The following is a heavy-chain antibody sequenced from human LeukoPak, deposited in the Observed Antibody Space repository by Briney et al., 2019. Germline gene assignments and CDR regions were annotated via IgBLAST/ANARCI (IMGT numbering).Heavy chain of an antibody. CDR1: GYTFTSYG. Sequence: ASVTVSCTASGYTFTSYGISWVRQAPGQGLEWMGWISAYNGNTNYSQKHQGRVTMTTDTATSTAYMELRSLRSDDTAVYYCARDQGEAAARYLDYWGQGTLVTVSS. J-gene: IGHJ4*02. CDR3: ARDQGEAAARYLDY. CDR2: ISAYNGNT. V-gene: IGHV1-18*01. D-gene: IGHD6-13*01.